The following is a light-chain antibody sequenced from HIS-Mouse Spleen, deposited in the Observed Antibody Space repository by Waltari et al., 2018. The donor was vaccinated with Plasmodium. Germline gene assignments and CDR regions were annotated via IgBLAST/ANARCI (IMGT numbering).Light chain of an antibody. CDR3: CSYAGSSTYV. CDR1: SRGVGRYNL. CDR2: EGS. Sequence: QSALTQPASVSGSPGQSLTISCTGTSRGVGRYNLVSWYQQHPGKAPKLMIYEGSKRPSGVSNRFSGSKSGNTASLTISGLQAEDEADYYCCSYAGSSTYVFGTGTKVTVL. J-gene: IGLJ1*01. V-gene: IGLV2-23*01.